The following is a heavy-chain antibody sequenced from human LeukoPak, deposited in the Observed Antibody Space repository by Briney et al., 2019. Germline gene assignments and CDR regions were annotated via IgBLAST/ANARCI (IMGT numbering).Heavy chain of an antibody. V-gene: IGHV3-30*02. CDR1: GFTFSSYG. CDR3: VGGAYSSSWLNFDY. J-gene: IGHJ4*02. D-gene: IGHD6-13*01. Sequence: GGSLRLSCAASGFTFSSYGMHWVRQAPGKGLEWVAFIRYDGSNKYYADSVKGRFTISRENSKNTLYLQMNSLRAEDTAVYYCVGGAYSSSWLNFDYWGQGTLVTVSS. CDR2: IRYDGSNK.